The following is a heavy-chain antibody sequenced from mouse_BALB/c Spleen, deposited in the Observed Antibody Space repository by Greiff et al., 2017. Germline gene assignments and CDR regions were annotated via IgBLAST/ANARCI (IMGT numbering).Heavy chain of an antibody. D-gene: IGHD2-3*01. CDR2: ISSGGSYT. Sequence: DVMLVESGGDLVKPGGSLKLSCAASGFTFSSYGMSWVRQTPDKRLEWVATISSGGSYTYYPDSVKGRFTISRDNAKNTLYLQMSSLKSEDTAMYYCARQGDGYLYWGQGTLVTVSA. J-gene: IGHJ3*01. CDR1: GFTFSSYG. V-gene: IGHV5-6*02. CDR3: ARQGDGYLY.